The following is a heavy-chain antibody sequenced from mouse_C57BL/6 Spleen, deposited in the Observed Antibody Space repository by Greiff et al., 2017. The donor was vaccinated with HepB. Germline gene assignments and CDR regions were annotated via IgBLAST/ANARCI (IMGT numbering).Heavy chain of an antibody. Sequence: QVHVKQPGTELVKPGASVKLSCKASGYTFTSYWMHWVKQRPGQGLEWIGNINPSNGGTNYNEKFKSKATLTVDKSSSTAYMQLSSLTSEDSAVYYCARSGDLVLRGFAYWGQGTLVTVSA. V-gene: IGHV1-53*01. J-gene: IGHJ3*01. CDR3: ARSGDLVLRGFAY. CDR1: GYTFTSYW. CDR2: INPSNGGT. D-gene: IGHD1-1*01.